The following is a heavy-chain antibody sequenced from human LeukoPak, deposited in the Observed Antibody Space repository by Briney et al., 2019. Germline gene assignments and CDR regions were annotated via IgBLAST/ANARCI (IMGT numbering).Heavy chain of an antibody. J-gene: IGHJ6*02. CDR1: GFTVSSNY. CDR2: IYSGGST. D-gene: IGHD6-13*01. Sequence: PGGSLRLSCAASGFTVSSNYMSWVRQAPGKGLEWVSVIYSGGSTYYADSVKGRFTISRDNSKNTLYLQMNSLRAEDTAVYYCVRGGGSSWSFTGVYGMDVWGQGTTVTVSS. CDR3: VRGGGSSWSFTGVYGMDV. V-gene: IGHV3-66*01.